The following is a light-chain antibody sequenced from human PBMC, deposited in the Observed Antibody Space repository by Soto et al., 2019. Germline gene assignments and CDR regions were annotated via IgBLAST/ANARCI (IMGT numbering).Light chain of an antibody. V-gene: IGLV2-23*02. Sequence: QSVLTQPASVSGSPGQSITISCTGTSSDVGSYNLVSWYQQHPGKAPKLMIYEVSKRPSGVSNRFSGSKSGNTASLTTSGLQAEDEADYYGCSYAGSSTPWVFGGGTKPPS. CDR1: SSDVGSYNL. CDR2: EVS. CDR3: CSYAGSSTPWV. J-gene: IGLJ3*02.